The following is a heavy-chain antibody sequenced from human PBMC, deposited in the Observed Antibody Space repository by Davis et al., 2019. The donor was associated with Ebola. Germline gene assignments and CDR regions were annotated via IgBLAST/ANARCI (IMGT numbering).Heavy chain of an antibody. Sequence: AASVKVSCKASGYTFTTYGISWGRQAPGQGLEWMGWISTYNDNTNYAQKLQGRVTMTTDTSTSTAYMELRSLRSDDTAVYYCARDRYCSGGSCYSSYYYGMDVWGQGTTVTVSS. D-gene: IGHD2-15*01. CDR1: GYTFTTYG. V-gene: IGHV1-18*01. J-gene: IGHJ6*02. CDR2: ISTYNDNT. CDR3: ARDRYCSGGSCYSSYYYGMDV.